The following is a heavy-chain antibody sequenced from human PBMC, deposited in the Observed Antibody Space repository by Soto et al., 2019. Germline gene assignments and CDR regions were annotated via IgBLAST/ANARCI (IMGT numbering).Heavy chain of an antibody. V-gene: IGHV3-11*06. CDR3: ARDRGGGSIFGGHYGMDV. Sequence: GGSLRLSCAASGFIFRDFYMSWIRQVPGKGLEWLSKISSSSSSTDYADSVKGRFTISRDNAKNSLYLQMRSLRAEETAVYYCARDRGGGSIFGGHYGMDVWGQGTTVTVSS. CDR2: ISSSSSST. CDR1: GFIFRDFY. J-gene: IGHJ6*02. D-gene: IGHD3-3*01.